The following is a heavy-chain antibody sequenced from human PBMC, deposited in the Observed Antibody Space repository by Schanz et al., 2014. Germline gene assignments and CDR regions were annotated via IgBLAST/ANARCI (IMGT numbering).Heavy chain of an antibody. CDR1: GFTFSSHS. V-gene: IGHV3-48*01. Sequence: VQLVESGGGVVQPGRSLRLSCAASGFTFSSHSFNWVRQAPGKGLEWISYITYNGGTIYYADSVKGRFTISRDNSKNTLYLQMNSLRAEDTAVYFCAKIERNEDWGQGTLVTVSS. J-gene: IGHJ4*02. D-gene: IGHD1-1*01. CDR2: ITYNGGTI. CDR3: AKIERNED.